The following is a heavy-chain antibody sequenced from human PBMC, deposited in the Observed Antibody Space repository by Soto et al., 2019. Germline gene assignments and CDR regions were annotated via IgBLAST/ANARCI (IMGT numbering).Heavy chain of an antibody. Sequence: HPGGSLRLSCAASGFTFSSYGMHWVRQAPGKGLEWVAVISYDGSNKYYADSVKGRFTISRDNSKNTLYLQMNSLRAEDTAVYYCANVPAATYYYKDVWGKGTTVTVSS. J-gene: IGHJ6*03. CDR2: ISYDGSNK. D-gene: IGHD2-2*01. CDR1: GFTFSSYG. V-gene: IGHV3-30*18. CDR3: ANVPAATYYYKDV.